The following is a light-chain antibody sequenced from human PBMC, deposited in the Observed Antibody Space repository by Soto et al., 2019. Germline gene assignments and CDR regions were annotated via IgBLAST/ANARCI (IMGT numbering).Light chain of an antibody. V-gene: IGKV3-15*01. J-gene: IGKJ1*01. CDR2: GAS. Sequence: EIVMTQSPATLSVSPGERVTLSCRASQTISTLLAWFQQKPGQAPRLLIYGASTRATGFPTRFSGSGSGTEFTLSISSLQSEDSAVYYCQQYYNWHLTFGQGTKV. CDR1: QTISTL. CDR3: QQYYNWHLT.